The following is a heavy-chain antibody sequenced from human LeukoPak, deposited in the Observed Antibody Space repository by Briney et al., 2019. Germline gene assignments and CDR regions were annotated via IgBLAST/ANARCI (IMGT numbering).Heavy chain of an antibody. V-gene: IGHV4-4*07. J-gene: IGHJ5*02. CDR3: ARLIYDSSGYSFDP. CDR1: GASITSYY. Sequence: SETLSLTCAVSGASITSYYWSWIRQPAGKGLEWIGRIYTSGSTNYNPSLKSRVTMSVDTSKNQFSLKLSSVTAADTAVYYCARLIYDSSGYSFDPWGQGTLVTVSS. CDR2: IYTSGST. D-gene: IGHD3-22*01.